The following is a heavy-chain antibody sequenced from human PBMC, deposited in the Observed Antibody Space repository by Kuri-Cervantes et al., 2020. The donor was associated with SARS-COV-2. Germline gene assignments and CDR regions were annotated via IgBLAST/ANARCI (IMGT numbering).Heavy chain of an antibody. V-gene: IGHV3-66*01. Sequence: GESLKISCAASGFTVSSNYMSWVRQAPGKGLEWVSVIYSGGSTYYADSVKGRFTISRDNSKNTLYLHMNSLRAEDTAVYYCARGEKSTSCYNYWGQGTLVTVSS. D-gene: IGHD2-2*02. CDR2: IYSGGST. CDR1: GFTVSSNY. J-gene: IGHJ4*02. CDR3: ARGEKSTSCYNY.